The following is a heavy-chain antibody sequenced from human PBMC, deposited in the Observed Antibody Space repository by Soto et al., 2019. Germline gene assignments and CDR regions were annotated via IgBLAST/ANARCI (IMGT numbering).Heavy chain of an antibody. CDR2: INPSAGRT. J-gene: IGHJ6*02. D-gene: IGHD1-26*01. Sequence: QVQLVQSGAEVKKPGASVTVSCKASGFIFTNFYVHWVRQAPGQGLEWMGLINPSAGRTTYSQNFQVRVTMSRDTSAGTIYMELSSLRSEDTAVYYCARVRVGSTTAEYYYFAMDVWGQGTTVTVSS. CDR3: ARVRVGSTTAEYYYFAMDV. V-gene: IGHV1-46*01. CDR1: GFIFTNFY.